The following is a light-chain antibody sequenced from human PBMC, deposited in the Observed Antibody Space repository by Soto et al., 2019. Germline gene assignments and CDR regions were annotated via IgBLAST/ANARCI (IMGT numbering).Light chain of an antibody. J-gene: IGKJ3*01. V-gene: IGKV1-39*01. Sequence: DIQMTQSPSSLSASIGDRVTITCRAGQSISSYLNWYQQKPGKAPKLLMYAVSTLQSGVPSRFSGSGSRTDFTLTITSLQPEDFATYFCQQSYDTPFTFGPGTKVDIK. CDR3: QQSYDTPFT. CDR2: AVS. CDR1: QSISSY.